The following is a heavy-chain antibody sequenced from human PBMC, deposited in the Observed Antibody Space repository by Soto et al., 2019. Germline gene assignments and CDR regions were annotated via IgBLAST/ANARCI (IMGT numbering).Heavy chain of an antibody. V-gene: IGHV3-53*04. D-gene: IGHD1-26*01. J-gene: IGHJ4*02. CDR2: IYSGGST. CDR1: GFTVSSNY. CDR3: GRVWGSYSDPYYFDY. Sequence: GGSLRLSCAASGFTVSSNYMSWVRQAPGKGLEWVSVIYSGGSTYYADSVKGRFTISRHNSKNTLYLQMNSLRAEDTAVYYCGRVWGSYSDPYYFDYWGQGTLVTVSS.